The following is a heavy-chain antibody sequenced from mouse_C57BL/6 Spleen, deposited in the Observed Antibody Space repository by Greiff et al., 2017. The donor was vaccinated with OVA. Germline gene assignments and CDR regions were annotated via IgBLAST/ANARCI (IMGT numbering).Heavy chain of an antibody. CDR2: FHPSDSDT. J-gene: IGHJ3*01. CDR3: AISPAWFAY. CDR1: GYTFTSYW. Sequence: QVQLQQPGAELVKPGASVKVSCKASGYTFTSYWMHWVKQRPGQGLEWIGRFHPSDSDTNYTQKFKGKATLTVDKSSSTAYMQLSSLTSEDSAVYYCAISPAWFAYWGQGTLVTVSA. V-gene: IGHV1-74*01.